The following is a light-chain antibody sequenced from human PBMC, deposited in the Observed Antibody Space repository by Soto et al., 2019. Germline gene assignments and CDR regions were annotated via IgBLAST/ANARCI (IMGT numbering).Light chain of an antibody. CDR2: AAS. V-gene: IGKV1-9*01. J-gene: IGKJ4*01. Sequence: DIQLTQSPSFLSASVGDRVTITCRASQGISSYLAWYQQEPGKAPKLLIYAASTLQSGVPSRFSGGGSATEFTLTISSLQPEDFATYYCQQLNSYPLSFGGGTRVEIK. CDR3: QQLNSYPLS. CDR1: QGISSY.